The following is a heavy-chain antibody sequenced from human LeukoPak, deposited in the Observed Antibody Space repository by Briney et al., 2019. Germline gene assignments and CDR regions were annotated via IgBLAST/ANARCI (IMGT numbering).Heavy chain of an antibody. CDR1: GYTFTGYY. Sequence: ASVKVSCTASGYTFTGYYMHWVRQAPGQGLEWMGWINPNSGGTNYAQKFQGRVTMTRDTSISTAYRELSRLRSDDTAVYYCARSRYDSSGYPGYWGQGTLVTVSS. D-gene: IGHD3-22*01. J-gene: IGHJ4*02. CDR3: ARSRYDSSGYPGY. V-gene: IGHV1-2*02. CDR2: INPNSGGT.